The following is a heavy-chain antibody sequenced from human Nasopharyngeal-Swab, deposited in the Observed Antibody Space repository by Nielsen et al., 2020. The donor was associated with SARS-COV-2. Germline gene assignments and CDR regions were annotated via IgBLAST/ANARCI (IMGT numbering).Heavy chain of an antibody. J-gene: IGHJ4*02. V-gene: IGHV1-2*06. D-gene: IGHD2-2*01. CDR2: INPNTGGT. CDR3: ARKLQLVPPFDY. Sequence: ASVKVSCKTSGYTFTAYYIHWVRQAPGQGLEWMGRINPNTGGTNHAQKFQGRFTMTRDTSISTAYMEVSSLRSDDTAVYYCARKLQLVPPFDYWGQGTLVTVSS. CDR1: GYTFTAYY.